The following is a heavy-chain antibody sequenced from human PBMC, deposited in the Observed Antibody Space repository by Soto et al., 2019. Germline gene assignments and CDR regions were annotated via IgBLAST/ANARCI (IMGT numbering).Heavy chain of an antibody. CDR1: GFTVGNNY. CDR2: IYSTGTT. J-gene: IGHJ4*02. D-gene: IGHD3-10*01. V-gene: IGHV3-53*01. CDR3: AKDGRGSGSHYNSFGY. Sequence: ESGGGLIQPGGSLKLSCAASGFTVGNNYMSWVRQAPGKGLEWVSLIYSTGTTKYADSVKGRFTVPRDNAKNTLYLQMNSLRAEDTAVYYCAKDGRGSGSHYNSFGYWGQGTLVTVSS.